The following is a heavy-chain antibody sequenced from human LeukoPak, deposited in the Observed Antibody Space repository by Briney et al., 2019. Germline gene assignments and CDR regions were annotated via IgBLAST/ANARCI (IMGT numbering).Heavy chain of an antibody. CDR1: GFTFSSYA. D-gene: IGHD2-15*01. Sequence: GGSLRLSCAASGFTFSSYAMSWVRQAPGRGLEWVSAISGSGGSTYYADSVKGRFTISRDNSKNTLYLQMNSLRAEDTAVYYCAKVRSRGVVVAATVYWGQGTLVTVSS. CDR3: AKVRSRGVVVAATVY. CDR2: ISGSGGST. J-gene: IGHJ4*02. V-gene: IGHV3-23*01.